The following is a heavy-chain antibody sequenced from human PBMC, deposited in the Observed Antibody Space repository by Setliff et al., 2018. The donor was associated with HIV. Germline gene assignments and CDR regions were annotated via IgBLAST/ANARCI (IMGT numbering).Heavy chain of an antibody. V-gene: IGHV3-30*06. J-gene: IGHJ6*02. Sequence: GGSLRLSCAASGFTFSSYGMHWVRQASGKGLEWVAVISHDGKIKLYADSVKGRFTISRDNARNTLSLQMNSLRAEDAAVYYCAKDYGMDVWGQGTTVTVSS. CDR3: AKDYGMDV. CDR2: ISHDGKIK. CDR1: GFTFSSYG.